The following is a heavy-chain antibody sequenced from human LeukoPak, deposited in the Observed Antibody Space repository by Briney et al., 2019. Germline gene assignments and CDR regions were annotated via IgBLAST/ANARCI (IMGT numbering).Heavy chain of an antibody. V-gene: IGHV3-23*01. CDR1: GFTFSSYA. J-gene: IGHJ4*02. Sequence: GGSLRLSCAASGFTFSSYAMSWVRQAPGKGLEGVSAISSSGGSTYYADSVKGRYTISRDNSKTTRYLQMNSLRAEDTAVYYCGKDHSIAVAGTLDYWGQGTLVTVSS. CDR3: GKDHSIAVAGTLDY. CDR2: ISSSGGST. D-gene: IGHD6-19*01.